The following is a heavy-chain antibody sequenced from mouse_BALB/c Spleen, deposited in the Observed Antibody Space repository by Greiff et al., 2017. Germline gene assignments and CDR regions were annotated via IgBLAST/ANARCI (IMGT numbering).Heavy chain of an antibody. CDR1: GFTFSNYW. V-gene: IGHV6-6*02. CDR3: TRPGDYDRWYFDV. D-gene: IGHD2-4*01. Sequence: DVKLVESGGGLVQPGGSMKLSCVASGFTFSNYWMNWVRQSPEKGLEWVAEIRLKSNNYATHYAESVKGRFTISRDDSKSSVYLQMNNLRAEDTGIYYCTRPGDYDRWYFDVWGAGTTVTVSS. CDR2: IRLKSNNYAT. J-gene: IGHJ1*01.